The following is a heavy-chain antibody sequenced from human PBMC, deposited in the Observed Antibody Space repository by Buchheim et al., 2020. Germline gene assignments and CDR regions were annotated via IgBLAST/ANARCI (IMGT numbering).Heavy chain of an antibody. CDR2: IYYSGST. Sequence: QVQLQQWGAGLLKPSETLSLTCAVYGGSFSGYYWSWIRQPPGKGLEWIGYIYYSGSTYYNPSLKSRVTISVDTSKNQFSLKLSSVTAADTAVYYCARVPFDYGDQSYWYFDLWGRGTL. CDR3: ARVPFDYGDQSYWYFDL. CDR1: GGSFSGYY. D-gene: IGHD4-17*01. V-gene: IGHV4-34*01. J-gene: IGHJ2*01.